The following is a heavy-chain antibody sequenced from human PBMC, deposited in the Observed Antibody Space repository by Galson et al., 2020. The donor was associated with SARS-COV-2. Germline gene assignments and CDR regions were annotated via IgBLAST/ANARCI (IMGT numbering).Heavy chain of an antibody. Sequence: GGPLRLSCAASGFPFSSSWMRWVRQAPGKGLEWVANIKQDGSEKYYVDSVKGRFTISRDNAKNALSLQRNSLGAEEPVVYYCASGVCQAFDIWGQGTMVTVSS. V-gene: IGHV3-7*01. J-gene: IGHJ3*02. CDR2: IKQDGSEK. CDR3: ASGVCQAFDI. D-gene: IGHD2-21*02. CDR1: GFPFSSSW.